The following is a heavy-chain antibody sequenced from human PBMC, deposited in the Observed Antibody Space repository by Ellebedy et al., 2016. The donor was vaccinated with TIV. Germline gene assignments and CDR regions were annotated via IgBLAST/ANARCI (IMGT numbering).Heavy chain of an antibody. CDR3: ATDRRWGFDH. J-gene: IGHJ4*02. V-gene: IGHV3-48*01. CDR2: INGNTRNI. D-gene: IGHD3-16*01. Sequence: GGSLRLSXAASGFTLSDYSMNWVRQAPGRGLEWVSYINGNTRNINYADSVKGRFTISRDNGKNSLYLQMNSLRADDTAVYYCATDRRWGFDHWGQGTLVSVSS. CDR1: GFTLSDYS.